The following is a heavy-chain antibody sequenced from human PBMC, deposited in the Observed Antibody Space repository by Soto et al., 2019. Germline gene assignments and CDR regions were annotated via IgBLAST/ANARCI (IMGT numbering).Heavy chain of an antibody. CDR2: INWNSGTI. D-gene: IGHD2-21*01. V-gene: IGHV3-9*01. Sequence: EVQLVESGGGLVQPGRSLILSCAASGFTFDDYGMHWVRQTPGKGVEWVSGINWNSGTIDHADSGKGRFTISKHNAKNSLYLQLNRLRAEHTALYYCARDLRRVNSNIPYNCYAMDVWGQGNTVTVSS. CDR1: GFTFDDYG. J-gene: IGHJ6*02. CDR3: ARDLRRVNSNIPYNCYAMDV.